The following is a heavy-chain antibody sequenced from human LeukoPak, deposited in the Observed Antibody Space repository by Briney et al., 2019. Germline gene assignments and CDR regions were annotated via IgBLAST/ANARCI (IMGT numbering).Heavy chain of an antibody. J-gene: IGHJ6*02. CDR2: ISYDGSNK. D-gene: IGHD3-3*01. CDR1: GFTFSSYG. Sequence: GGSLRLSCAASGFTFSSYGMHWVRQAPGKGMEWVAVISYDGSNKYYADSVKGRFTISRDNSKNTLYLQMNSLRAEDTAVYYCAKELQAWSGYYPSYYYGMDVWGQGTTVTVSS. V-gene: IGHV3-30*18. CDR3: AKELQAWSGYYPSYYYGMDV.